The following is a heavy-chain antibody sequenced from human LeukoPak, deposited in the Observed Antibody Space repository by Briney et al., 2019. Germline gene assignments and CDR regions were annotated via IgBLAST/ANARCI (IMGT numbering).Heavy chain of an antibody. J-gene: IGHJ4*02. CDR2: ISAYNGNT. CDR1: GYTFTSYG. V-gene: IGHV1-18*01. CDR3: ARDRPPDYYDSSGYYHFDY. Sequence: ASVKVSCKASGYTFTSYGISWVRQAPGQGLEWMGWISAYNGNTNYAQRLQGRVTMTTDTSTSTAYMELRSLRSDDTAVYYSARDRPPDYYDSSGYYHFDYWGQGTLVTVSS. D-gene: IGHD3-22*01.